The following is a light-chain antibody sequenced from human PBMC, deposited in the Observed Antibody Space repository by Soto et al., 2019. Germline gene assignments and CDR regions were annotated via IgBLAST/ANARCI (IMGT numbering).Light chain of an antibody. J-gene: IGLJ2*01. CDR1: SSDIGAYNY. V-gene: IGLV2-14*03. Sequence: QSVLTQPASVSGSPGQSITISCSGTSSDIGAYNYVSWYLHHPGKAPKLMIYDISNRPSGVHARFSGSKSDNTASLTVSGLQVEDEADYYCSSYSTTSTHVIFGGGTKVTVL. CDR3: SSYSTTSTHVI. CDR2: DIS.